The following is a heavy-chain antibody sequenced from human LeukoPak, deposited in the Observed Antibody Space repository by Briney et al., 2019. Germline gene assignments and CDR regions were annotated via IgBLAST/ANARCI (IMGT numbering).Heavy chain of an antibody. J-gene: IGHJ3*02. CDR1: GGTFSSYA. D-gene: IGHD1-26*01. V-gene: IGHV1-69*05. CDR2: IIPIFGTA. Sequence: SVKVSCKASGGTFSSYAISWVRQAPGQGLEWMGGIIPIFGTANYAQKFQGRVTITTDESTSTAYMELSSLRSEDTAVYYCARERGYETSHRYSGSYRAPDAFDIWGQGTMVTVSS. CDR3: ARERGYETSHRYSGSYRAPDAFDI.